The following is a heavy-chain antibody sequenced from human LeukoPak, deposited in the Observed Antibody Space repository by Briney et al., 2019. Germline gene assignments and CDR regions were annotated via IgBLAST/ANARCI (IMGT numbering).Heavy chain of an antibody. V-gene: IGHV3-23*01. CDR2: ISGNGAST. CDR1: GFTFSSYA. Sequence: GGSLRLSCAASGFTFSSYAMSWVRQAPGKGLEWVSGISGNGASTYYADSVKGRFTISRDNSKNTLYLQMNSLRAEVTAVYYCAKRLGVVVPGAYYFDYWGQGTLVTVSS. CDR3: AKRLGVVVPGAYYFDY. J-gene: IGHJ4*02. D-gene: IGHD3-22*01.